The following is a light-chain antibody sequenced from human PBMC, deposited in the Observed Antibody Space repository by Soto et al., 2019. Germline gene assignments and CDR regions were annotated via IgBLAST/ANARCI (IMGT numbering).Light chain of an antibody. J-gene: IGLJ1*01. Sequence: QSALTQPASVSGSPGQSITISCTGTSSDVGSYNLVSWYQQHPGKAPKLMIYEVSKRPSGVSNRFSGSKSGNTASLTISGLQAEEEADYYCCSYAGSSTLFVFGTGTKLTVL. CDR1: SSDVGSYNL. CDR3: CSYAGSSTLFV. V-gene: IGLV2-23*02. CDR2: EVS.